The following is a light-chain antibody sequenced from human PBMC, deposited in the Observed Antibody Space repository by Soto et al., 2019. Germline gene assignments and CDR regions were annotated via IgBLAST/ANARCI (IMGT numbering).Light chain of an antibody. CDR3: HQYDNLPT. CDR2: DAS. CDR1: QDISNY. Sequence: DIQMTQSPSSLSASVGDRVTITCQASQDISNYLNWYQQKPGKAPKLLIYDASNLETGVPSRFSGSGSGTDFTFTISSLQPEDIATYYCHQYDNLPTFGQGTKLEIK. V-gene: IGKV1-33*01. J-gene: IGKJ2*01.